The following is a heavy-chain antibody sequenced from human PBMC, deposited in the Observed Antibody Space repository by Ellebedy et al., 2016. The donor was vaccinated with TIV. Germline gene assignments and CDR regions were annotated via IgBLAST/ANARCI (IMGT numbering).Heavy chain of an antibody. CDR3: ARGSDSSSFIRLGLTLRYGMDV. D-gene: IGHD6-6*01. V-gene: IGHV1-69*13. CDR2: IIPIFGTA. J-gene: IGHJ6*02. CDR1: GGTFSSYA. Sequence: ASVKVSCXASGGTFSSYAISWVRQAHGQGLEWMGGIIPIFGTANYAQKFQGRVTITADESTSTAYMELSSLRSEDTAVYYCARGSDSSSFIRLGLTLRYGMDVWGQGTTVTVSS.